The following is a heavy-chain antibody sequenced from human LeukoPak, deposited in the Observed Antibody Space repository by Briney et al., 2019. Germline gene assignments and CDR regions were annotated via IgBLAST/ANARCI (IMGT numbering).Heavy chain of an antibody. CDR1: GGSISSSSYY. V-gene: IGHV4-39*01. Sequence: SETLSLTCTVSGGSISSSSYYWGWIRQPPGKGLEWIGSIYYSGSTYYNPSLKSRVTISVDTSKNQFSLKLSSVTAADTAVYYCAREARGLWYDSSGYPFDYWGQGTLVTVSS. CDR2: IYYSGST. CDR3: AREARGLWYDSSGYPFDY. J-gene: IGHJ4*02. D-gene: IGHD3-22*01.